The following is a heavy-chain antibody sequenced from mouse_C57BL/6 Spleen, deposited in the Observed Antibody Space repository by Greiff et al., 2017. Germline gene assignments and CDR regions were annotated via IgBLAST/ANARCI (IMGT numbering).Heavy chain of an antibody. V-gene: IGHV2-9-1*01. J-gene: IGHJ2*01. CDR3: ARNPGGYDRGLDY. Sequence: VQGVESGPGLVAPSQSLSITCTVSGFSLTSYAISWVRQPPGKGLEWLGVIWTGGGTNYNSALKSRLSISKDNSKSQVFLKMNSLQTDDTARYYCARNPGGYDRGLDYWGQGTTLTVSS. D-gene: IGHD2-2*01. CDR1: GFSLTSYA. CDR2: IWTGGGT.